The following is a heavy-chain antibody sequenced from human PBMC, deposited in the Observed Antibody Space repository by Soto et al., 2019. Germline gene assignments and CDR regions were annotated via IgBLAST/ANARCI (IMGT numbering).Heavy chain of an antibody. CDR1: GYTFTSYG. CDR2: ISGFNDDT. J-gene: IGHJ5*02. V-gene: IGHV1-18*01. Sequence: QVQLVQSGAEMKNPGASVKVSCKASGYTFTSYGISWVRQAPGQGLEWMGWISGFNDDTNHAQKLQGRVTMTKDTSTSTAYMELRSMKSDATAVYYCARSGSYYPARNWFGPCGQGTLVTVSS. D-gene: IGHD3-10*01. CDR3: ARSGSYYPARNWFGP.